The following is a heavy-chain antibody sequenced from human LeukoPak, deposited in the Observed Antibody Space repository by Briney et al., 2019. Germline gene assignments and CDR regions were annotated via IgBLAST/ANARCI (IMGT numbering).Heavy chain of an antibody. V-gene: IGHV1-2*02. D-gene: IGHD6-13*01. Sequence: ASVKVSCKASGYTFTDYDMHWVRQAPGQGLEWMGWINPNNGGTNYAQKFQGRVTMTRDTSISTAYMELNRLRSDDTAVYYCARERGQQVRFDPWGQGTMVTVSS. CDR3: ARERGQQVRFDP. J-gene: IGHJ5*02. CDR1: GYTFTDYD. CDR2: INPNNGGT.